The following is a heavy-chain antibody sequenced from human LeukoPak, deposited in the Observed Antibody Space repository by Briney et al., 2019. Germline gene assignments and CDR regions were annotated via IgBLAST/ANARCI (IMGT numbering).Heavy chain of an antibody. Sequence: ASVKVSCKASGYTFTSYGISWVRQAPGQGLEWMGWISAYNGNTNYAQKLQGRVTMTTDTSTSTAYMELRSLRSDDTAVYYCARDXLPXXXGDXRPFDPWGQETLVTVSS. CDR3: ARDXLPXXXGDXRPFDP. CDR1: GYTFTSYG. D-gene: IGHD2-21*02. CDR2: ISAYNGNT. V-gene: IGHV1-18*01. J-gene: IGHJ5*02.